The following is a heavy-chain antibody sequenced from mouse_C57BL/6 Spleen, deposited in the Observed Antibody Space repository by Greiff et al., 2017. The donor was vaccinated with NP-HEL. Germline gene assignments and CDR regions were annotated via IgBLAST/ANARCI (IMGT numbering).Heavy chain of an antibody. CDR1: GFTFSSYA. D-gene: IGHD1-1*02. Sequence: DVQLVESGGGLVKPGGSLKLSCAASGFTFSSYAMSWVRQTPEKRLEWVATISDGGSYTYYPDNVKGRFTISRDNAKNNLYLQMSHLKSEDTAMYYCARDYGYAMDYWGQGTSVTVSS. V-gene: IGHV5-4*01. CDR3: ARDYGYAMDY. J-gene: IGHJ4*01. CDR2: ISDGGSYT.